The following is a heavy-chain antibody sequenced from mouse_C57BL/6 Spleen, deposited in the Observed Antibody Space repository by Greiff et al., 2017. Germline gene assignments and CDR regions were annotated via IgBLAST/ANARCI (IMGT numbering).Heavy chain of an antibody. Sequence: QVQLKQPGAELVKPGASVKMSCKASGYSFTSYWITWVKLRPGQGLEWIGDIYPGSGSTNYNEKFKSKSTLTVDTSSSTAYMQLSSLASEDSAVYDSAREKGFCNFYFDYWGQGTTRTVSS. CDR3: AREKGFCNFYFDY. J-gene: IGHJ2*01. V-gene: IGHV1-55*01. CDR1: GYSFTSYW. D-gene: IGHD2-1*01. CDR2: IYPGSGST.